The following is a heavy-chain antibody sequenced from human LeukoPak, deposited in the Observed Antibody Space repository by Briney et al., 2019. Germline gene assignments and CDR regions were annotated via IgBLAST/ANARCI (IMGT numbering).Heavy chain of an antibody. J-gene: IGHJ4*02. Sequence: GGSLRLSCAASGFTFSSYAMSWVRQAPGKGLEWVTAISGSGGSTYYADSVKGRFTISRDNSKNTLYLQMNSLRAEDTAVYYCAKVVSVRATIFGVVPTFDYWGQGTLVTVSS. CDR3: AKVVSVRATIFGVVPTFDY. CDR1: GFTFSSYA. CDR2: ISGSGGST. D-gene: IGHD3-3*01. V-gene: IGHV3-23*01.